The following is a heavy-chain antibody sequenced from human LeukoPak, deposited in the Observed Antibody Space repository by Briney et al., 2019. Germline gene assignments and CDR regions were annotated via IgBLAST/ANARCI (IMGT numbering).Heavy chain of an antibody. V-gene: IGHV4-39*01. CDR2: IYYSGST. Sequence: SETLSLTCTVSGGSISSSSYYWGWIRQPPGKGLEWIGSIYYSGSTYYNPSLKSRVSISVDTSKNQFSLKLSSVTAADTAVYYCASGFGPVGPAADFDYWGQGTLVTVSS. D-gene: IGHD2-2*01. CDR1: GGSISSSSYY. CDR3: ASGFGPVGPAADFDY. J-gene: IGHJ4*02.